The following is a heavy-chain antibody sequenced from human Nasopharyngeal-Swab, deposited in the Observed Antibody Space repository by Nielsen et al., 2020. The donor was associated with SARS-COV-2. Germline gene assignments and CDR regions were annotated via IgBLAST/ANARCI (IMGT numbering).Heavy chain of an antibody. J-gene: IGHJ4*02. V-gene: IGHV4-39*01. D-gene: IGHD6-13*01. CDR1: GASIAYSTFY. CDR3: VRSSSWYYFDY. Sequence: SETLSLTCTVSGASIAYSTFYWGWIRQPPGKGREGIGNIYYNGNTYQNPSLKSRLTISVDKSKNQFSLQLSSVTAADTAVYYCVRSSSWYYFDYWAQGTQVTVSS. CDR2: IYYNGNT.